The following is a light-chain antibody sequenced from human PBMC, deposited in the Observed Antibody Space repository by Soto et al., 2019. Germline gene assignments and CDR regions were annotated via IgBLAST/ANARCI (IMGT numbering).Light chain of an antibody. J-gene: IGKJ3*01. CDR1: QSVRSS. CDR2: DAS. V-gene: IGKV3-11*01. CDR3: QQRSNWPPEVT. Sequence: EIVLTQSPDTLSLSPGERATLSCRASQSVRSSLAWYQQKPGQAPRLLIYDASNRATGIPARFSGSGSGTDFTLTIGSLEPEGFAVYYCQQRSNWPPEVTFGPGTKVDIK.